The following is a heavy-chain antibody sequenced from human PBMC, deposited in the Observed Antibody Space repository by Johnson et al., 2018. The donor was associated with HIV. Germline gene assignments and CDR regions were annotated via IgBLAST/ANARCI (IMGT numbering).Heavy chain of an antibody. J-gene: IGHJ3*02. CDR1: GLSFSSYA. Sequence: VQLVESGGGVVQPGRSLRLSCAASGLSFSSYAMHWVRQAPGKGLEWVAVIWFDGSNKYYADSVKGLFTISRDNSKNTLYLQMNSLRAEDTAVYYCAKGFYSSSSSDAFDIWGQGTMVTVSS. V-gene: IGHV3-33*06. CDR3: AKGFYSSSSSDAFDI. D-gene: IGHD6-6*01. CDR2: IWFDGSNK.